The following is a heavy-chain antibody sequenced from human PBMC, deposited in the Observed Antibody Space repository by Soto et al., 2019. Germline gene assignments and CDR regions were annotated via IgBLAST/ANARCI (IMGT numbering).Heavy chain of an antibody. V-gene: IGHV3-30-3*01. Sequence: QVQLVESGGGVVQPGRSLRLSCAASGFTFSSYAMHWVRRAPGKGLEWMAVMPYDGSNKYYADSVKGRFTISRDNSKNTLYLQMNSLRPEDTALYYCARAGGAYWGQGTLVIVSS. J-gene: IGHJ4*02. CDR1: GFTFSSYA. CDR2: MPYDGSNK. D-gene: IGHD3-16*01. CDR3: ARAGGAY.